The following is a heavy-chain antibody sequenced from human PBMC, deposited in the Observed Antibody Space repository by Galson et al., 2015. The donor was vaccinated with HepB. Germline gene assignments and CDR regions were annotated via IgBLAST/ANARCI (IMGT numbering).Heavy chain of an antibody. Sequence: SLRLSCAATGFTFRSYAIMWVRQAPGKGLEWVSGMSDNGDNTFYAHPVKGRFTISRDISKNTVYLQMNSLRVEDTAVYYCATRSGASGWYSYFQHWGQGTLVTVSS. D-gene: IGHD6-19*01. V-gene: IGHV3-23*01. J-gene: IGHJ1*01. CDR3: ATRSGASGWYSYFQH. CDR1: GFTFRSYA. CDR2: MSDNGDNT.